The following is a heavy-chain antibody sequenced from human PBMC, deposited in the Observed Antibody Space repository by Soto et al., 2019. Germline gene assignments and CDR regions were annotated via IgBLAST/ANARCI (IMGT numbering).Heavy chain of an antibody. CDR3: ARDPPPGPAPYYFDY. V-gene: IGHV3-33*01. Sequence: QVQLVESGGGVVQPGRSLRLSCAASGFTFSSYGMHWVRQAPGKGLEWVAVIWYDGSNKYYADSVKGRFTISRDNSKNTLYLQMNSLRAEDTAVYYCARDPPPGPAPYYFDYWGQGTLVTVSS. CDR1: GFTFSSYG. CDR2: IWYDGSNK. D-gene: IGHD2-2*01. J-gene: IGHJ4*02.